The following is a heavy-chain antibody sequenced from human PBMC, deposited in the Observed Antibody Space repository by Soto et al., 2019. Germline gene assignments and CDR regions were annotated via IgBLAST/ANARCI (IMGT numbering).Heavy chain of an antibody. J-gene: IGHJ6*02. V-gene: IGHV1-58*02. CDR2: IVVASGQT. CDR1: GSGFISSG. Sequence: ASVKVSCKASGSGFISSGIQWVRQAHGQRLEWIGWIVVASGQTNYAQNFRGRVAITRDTSTATAYIELSGLTSEDTAVYFCSADRPDIGVGWWVWGQGTTVTVSS. CDR3: SADRPDIGVGWWV. D-gene: IGHD2-15*01.